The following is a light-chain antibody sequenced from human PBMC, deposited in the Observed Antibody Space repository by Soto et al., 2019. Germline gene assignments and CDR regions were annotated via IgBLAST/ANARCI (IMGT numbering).Light chain of an antibody. V-gene: IGKV3-20*01. Sequence: EIVLTQSPGTLSLSPGEMSTVSCRASQSVSRSNLAWYQQKRGQAPRFLIYGASSRATGIPDRFSGSGSGTDFTLTISRLEPEDFAVYYCQQYGRSPTTFGQGTKVDI. CDR2: GAS. CDR1: QSVSRSN. J-gene: IGKJ1*01. CDR3: QQYGRSPTT.